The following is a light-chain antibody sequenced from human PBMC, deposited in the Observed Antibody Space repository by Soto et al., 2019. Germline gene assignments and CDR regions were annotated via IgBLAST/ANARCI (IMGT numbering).Light chain of an antibody. CDR1: QSVSSSY. CDR3: QQYGSSHRT. CDR2: GAS. Sequence: EIVLPQFPGTLSLSPGERATLSCRASQSVSSSYLAWYQQKPGQAPRLLIYGASSRATGIPDRFSGSGSGTDFTLTISRLEPEDFAVYYCQQYGSSHRTFGQGTRWIS. J-gene: IGKJ1*01. V-gene: IGKV3-20*01.